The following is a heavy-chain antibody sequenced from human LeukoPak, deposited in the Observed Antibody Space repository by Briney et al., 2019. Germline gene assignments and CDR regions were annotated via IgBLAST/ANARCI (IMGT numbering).Heavy chain of an antibody. Sequence: GGSLRLSCAASGFTFSSYSMNWVRQAPGKGLEWVSSISSSSSYIYYADSVKGRFTISRDNAKNSLYLQMNSLRAEDTAVYYCARADYGSGSYYSVCFDYWGQGTLVTVSS. V-gene: IGHV3-21*01. D-gene: IGHD3-10*01. CDR1: GFTFSSYS. CDR2: ISSSSSYI. J-gene: IGHJ4*02. CDR3: ARADYGSGSYYSVCFDY.